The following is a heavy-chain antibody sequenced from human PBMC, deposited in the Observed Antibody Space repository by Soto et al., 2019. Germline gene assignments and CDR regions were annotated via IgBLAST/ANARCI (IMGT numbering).Heavy chain of an antibody. V-gene: IGHV4-39*01. CDR1: GGSISSFTYY. CDR3: ERRERYYGSPGWFDP. J-gene: IGHJ5*02. D-gene: IGHD3-10*01. CDR2: VYYNENT. Sequence: PSETLSLTCSVSGGSISSFTYYWGWIRQPPGKGLEWIGTVYYNENTYYNPSLKSRVTITVDTAKNQFSLNLRSVTAAETAMYFCERRERYYGSPGWFDPWGPGTLVTVSS.